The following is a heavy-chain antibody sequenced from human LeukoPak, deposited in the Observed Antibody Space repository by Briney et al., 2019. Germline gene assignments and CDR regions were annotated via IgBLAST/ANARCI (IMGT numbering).Heavy chain of an antibody. Sequence: ASVKVSCKASGYTFTSYAMNWVRQAPGQGLEWMGWINTNTGNPTYAQGFTGRFVFSLDTSVSTAYLQVSSLKAEDTAVYYCARVVGCGGDCYSGISDYWGQGTLVTVSS. D-gene: IGHD2-21*02. CDR1: GYTFTSYA. CDR2: INTNTGNP. J-gene: IGHJ4*02. V-gene: IGHV7-4-1*02. CDR3: ARVVGCGGDCYSGISDY.